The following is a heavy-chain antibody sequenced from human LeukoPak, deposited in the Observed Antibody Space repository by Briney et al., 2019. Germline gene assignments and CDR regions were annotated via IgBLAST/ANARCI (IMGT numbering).Heavy chain of an antibody. Sequence: ASVKVSCKASGYTFTGYYMHWVRQAPGQGLEWMGWINPNSGGTNYAQKFQGRVTMTRDTSISTAYMELSRLRSDDTAVHYCARGAIIDGSSSRRYYFDYWGQGTLVTVSS. CDR3: ARGAIIDGSSSRRYYFDY. CDR2: INPNSGGT. D-gene: IGHD2-2*01. V-gene: IGHV1-2*02. J-gene: IGHJ4*02. CDR1: GYTFTGYY.